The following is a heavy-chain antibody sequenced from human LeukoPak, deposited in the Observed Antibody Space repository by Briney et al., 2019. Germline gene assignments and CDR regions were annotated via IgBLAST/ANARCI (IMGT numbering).Heavy chain of an antibody. CDR2: ISGGGGST. J-gene: IGHJ4*02. CDR1: GFTFSSYA. CDR3: AKDRLQWWATTIDY. V-gene: IGHV3-23*01. Sequence: GGSLRLSCAASGFTFSSYAMNWVRQAPGKGLEWVSAISGGGGSTYYADSVKGRFTISRDNSKNTLFLQMNGLRAEDTAIYYCAKDRLQWWATTIDYWGQGTLVTVSS. D-gene: IGHD2-15*01.